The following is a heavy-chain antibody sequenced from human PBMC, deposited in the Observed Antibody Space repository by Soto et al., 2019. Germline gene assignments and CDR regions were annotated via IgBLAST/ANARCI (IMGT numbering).Heavy chain of an antibody. J-gene: IGHJ4*02. CDR2: INSDGSST. CDR1: GFTFSSYW. CDR3: VRASLVVVAATREDY. V-gene: IGHV3-74*01. D-gene: IGHD2-15*01. Sequence: EVQLVESGGCLVQPGGSLRLSCAASGFTFSSYWMHWVRQAPGKGLVWVSRINSDGSSTSYADSVKGRFTISRDNAKNTLYLQMNSLRAEDTAVYYCVRASLVVVAATREDYWGQGTLVTVSS.